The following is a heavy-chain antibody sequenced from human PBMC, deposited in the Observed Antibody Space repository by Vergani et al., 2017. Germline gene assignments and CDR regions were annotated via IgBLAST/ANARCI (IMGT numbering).Heavy chain of an antibody. D-gene: IGHD2/OR15-2a*01. V-gene: IGHV3-23*01. CDR3: VKEKIDLGSYFFDS. Sequence: EVQLLESGEGSAQPGESLRLSCVSSGFTFTAHGLNWVRQAPGKGLEWVSGISGQNLRTHYADSVKGRFTISRNDSKKTVYLQINILRAEDTAIYYCVKEKIDLGSYFFDSWGHGILVTVSS. J-gene: IGHJ4*01. CDR2: ISGQNLRT. CDR1: GFTFTAHG.